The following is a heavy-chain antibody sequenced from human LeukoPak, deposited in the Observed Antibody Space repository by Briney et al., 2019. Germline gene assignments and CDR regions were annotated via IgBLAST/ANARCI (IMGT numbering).Heavy chain of an antibody. CDR1: GGTFSNYA. CDR2: IIPIFETP. V-gene: IGHV1-69*13. J-gene: IGHJ4*02. D-gene: IGHD3-10*01. CDR3: ATRMPGSQSDN. Sequence: SVKVSCKASGGTFSNYAISWVRQAPGHGLEWMGGIIPIFETPSYAQKFQGRVTITADESTTTAYMELSSLRSDDTAVYFCATRMPGSQSDNWGQGTLVTVSS.